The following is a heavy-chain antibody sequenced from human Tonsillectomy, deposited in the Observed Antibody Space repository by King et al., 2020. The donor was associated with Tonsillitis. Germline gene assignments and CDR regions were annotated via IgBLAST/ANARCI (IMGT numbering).Heavy chain of an antibody. D-gene: IGHD2-21*02. CDR2: INPGGGST. V-gene: IGHV1-46*01. Sequence: VQLVESGAEVKRPGTSVKVSCKASGYNFTSNYVHWVRQAPGQGLEWMAIINPGGGSTSCAQKFQSRVTLTRDTSTSTVYMELSGLRPEDTAVYYCARGGVTATLYYCCGMDVWGQGTTVTVSS. CDR3: ARGGVTATLYYCCGMDV. J-gene: IGHJ6*02. CDR1: GYNFTSNY.